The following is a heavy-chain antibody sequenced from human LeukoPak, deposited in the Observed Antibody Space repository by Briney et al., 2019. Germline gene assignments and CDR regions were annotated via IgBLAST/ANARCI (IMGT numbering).Heavy chain of an antibody. CDR1: GCTFSGYY. V-gene: IGHV4-34*01. CDR2: PNHSGST. D-gene: IGHD3-10*01. CDR3: ARPVVSYYGSGSYYIGDYYMDV. Sequence: SETLSLTCSVYGCTFSGYYWSRIRPPPGQGLEWIGEPNHSGSTNYNPARKSRVTISVDTSKNQFSLKLSSVTAADTAVYYCARPVVSYYGSGSYYIGDYYMDVWGKGTTVTISS. J-gene: IGHJ6*03.